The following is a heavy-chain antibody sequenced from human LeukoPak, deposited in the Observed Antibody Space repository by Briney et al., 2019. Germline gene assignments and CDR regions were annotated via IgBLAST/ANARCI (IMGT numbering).Heavy chain of an antibody. Sequence: PGGSLRLSCAASGFTFSSYSMNWVRQAPGKGPEWVSSISSSSSYIYYADSVKGRFTISRDNAKNSLYLQMNSLRAEDTAVYYCARDMTGVSGLRRAFDIWGQGTMVTVSS. D-gene: IGHD3-10*01. CDR3: ARDMTGVSGLRRAFDI. CDR1: GFTFSSYS. V-gene: IGHV3-21*01. CDR2: ISSSSSYI. J-gene: IGHJ3*02.